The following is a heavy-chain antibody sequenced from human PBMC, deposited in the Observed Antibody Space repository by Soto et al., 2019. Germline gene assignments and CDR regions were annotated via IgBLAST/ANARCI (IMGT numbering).Heavy chain of an antibody. CDR1: GVTFSSFG. CDR3: AKEIQSGGWFGS. D-gene: IGHD4-4*01. J-gene: IGHJ5*01. CDR2: IAYDGRNK. Sequence: QEQLVESGGGVVQPGRSLRLSCAASGVTFSSFGMHWVLQAPGQGLEWVAVIAYDGRNKYYADSVKGRFTISRDNSKNTLYLQMNSLRTEDTAVYYCAKEIQSGGWFGSWGQGSLVPVSS. V-gene: IGHV3-30*18.